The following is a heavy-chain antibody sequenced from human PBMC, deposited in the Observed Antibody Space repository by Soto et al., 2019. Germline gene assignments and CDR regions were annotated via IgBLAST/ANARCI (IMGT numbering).Heavy chain of an antibody. D-gene: IGHD6-19*01. CDR3: AKDGNWLDVYFDV. Sequence: GGSLRLSCAASGFTFSSYAMSWVRQAPGKGLEWVSAISGSRTTTAYADSVKGRFTISRDNSKNTLYLHMTNLRAEDTAVYYCAKDGNWLDVYFDVWGQGTPVTVSS. CDR2: ISGSRTTT. CDR1: GFTFSSYA. V-gene: IGHV3-23*01. J-gene: IGHJ4*02.